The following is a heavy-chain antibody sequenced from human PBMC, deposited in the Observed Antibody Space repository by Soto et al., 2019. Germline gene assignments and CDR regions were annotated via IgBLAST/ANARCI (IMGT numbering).Heavy chain of an antibody. Sequence: GGSLRLSCAASGFTFDDYAMHWVRQAPGKGLEWVSGISWNSGSIGYADSVKGRFTISRDNAKNSLYLQMNSLRAEDTALYYCAKDIEDYYDSSGYYHFLAFDIWGQGTMVTVSS. CDR1: GFTFDDYA. D-gene: IGHD3-22*01. CDR2: ISWNSGSI. CDR3: AKDIEDYYDSSGYYHFLAFDI. J-gene: IGHJ3*02. V-gene: IGHV3-9*01.